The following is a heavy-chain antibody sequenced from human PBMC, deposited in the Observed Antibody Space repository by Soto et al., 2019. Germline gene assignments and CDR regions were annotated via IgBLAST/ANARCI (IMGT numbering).Heavy chain of an antibody. CDR2: ISGSGGNI. CDR1: GFTFSHHS. D-gene: IGHD2-15*01. V-gene: IGHV3-64D*06. J-gene: IGHJ4*02. CDR3: VKVSGYCTGGSCFSYFDY. Sequence: QPRGSLRLSCSGSGFTFSHHSLYWVRQPPGKGLQCVSSISGSGGNIYYAESVKGRFTISRDNSKNTLYLQMTSLSSEDSAVYYCVKVSGYCTGGSCFSYFDYWGQGTPVTVSS.